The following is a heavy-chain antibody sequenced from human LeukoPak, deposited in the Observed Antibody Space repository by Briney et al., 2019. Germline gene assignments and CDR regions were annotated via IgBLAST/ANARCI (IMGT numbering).Heavy chain of an antibody. J-gene: IGHJ6*03. Sequence: SETLSLTCAVYGGSFSGYYWSWIRQPPGKGLEWIGEINHSGSTNYNPSLKSRVTISVDTSKNQFSLQLSSVTAADTAVYYCARIFAARRKNYYYMDVWGTGTTVTASS. CDR3: ARIFAARRKNYYYMDV. D-gene: IGHD6-6*01. CDR1: GGSFSGYY. CDR2: INHSGST. V-gene: IGHV4-34*01.